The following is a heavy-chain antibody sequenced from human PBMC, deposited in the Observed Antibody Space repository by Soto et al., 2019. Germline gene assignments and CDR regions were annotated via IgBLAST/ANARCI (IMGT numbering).Heavy chain of an antibody. Sequence: SVKVSCKASGGTFSSYAISWVRQAPGQGLEWMGGIIPIFGTANYAQKFQGRVTITADESTSTAYMELSSLRSEDTAVYYCARKGGGHYPMDVWGQGTTVTVSS. CDR3: ARKGGGHYPMDV. V-gene: IGHV1-69*13. D-gene: IGHD3-22*01. CDR1: GGTFSSYA. CDR2: IIPIFGTA. J-gene: IGHJ6*02.